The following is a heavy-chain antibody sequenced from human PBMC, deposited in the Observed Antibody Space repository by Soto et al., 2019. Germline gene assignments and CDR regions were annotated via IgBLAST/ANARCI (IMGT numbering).Heavy chain of an antibody. CDR3: ARDLRYYDSSGYYPDAFDI. Sequence: SETLSLTCTVSGGSISSSNYYWSWIRQHPGKGLEWIGYIYYSGSTYYNPSLKSRVTMSVDTSKNQFSLKLISVTAADTAVYYCARDLRYYDSSGYYPDAFDIWGQGTMVTVS. CDR2: IYYSGST. D-gene: IGHD3-22*01. J-gene: IGHJ3*02. V-gene: IGHV4-31*03. CDR1: GGSISSSNYY.